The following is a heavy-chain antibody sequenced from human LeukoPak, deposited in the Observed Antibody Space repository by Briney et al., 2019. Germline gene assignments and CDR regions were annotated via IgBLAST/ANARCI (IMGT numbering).Heavy chain of an antibody. D-gene: IGHD3-9*01. CDR1: GYTFTSYY. CDR2: INPSGGST. Sequence: ASLKVSCKASGYTFTSYYMHSVRQAPGQGRECMGIINPSGGSTSSAQKFQGRVTMTRDMSTSTVYIELSSLRSDDTAVYYCARSSVLRYFDWLSANDAFDIWGQGTMVTVSS. J-gene: IGHJ3*02. CDR3: ARSSVLRYFDWLSANDAFDI. V-gene: IGHV1-46*01.